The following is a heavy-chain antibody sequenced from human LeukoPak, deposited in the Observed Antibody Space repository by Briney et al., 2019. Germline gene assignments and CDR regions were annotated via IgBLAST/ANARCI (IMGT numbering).Heavy chain of an antibody. CDR2: ISTGSSTV. V-gene: IGHV3-48*02. CDR3: ARERSQVGANDY. J-gene: IGHJ4*02. D-gene: IGHD1-26*01. CDR1: GFAFSTYN. Sequence: GGSLRLSCAASGFAFSTYNMNWGRQAPGKGPEWVSFISTGSSTVYYVDSAKGRFTISRDNAKNSLYLQMNSLRDEDTAVYYCARERSQVGANDYWGQGTLVTVSS.